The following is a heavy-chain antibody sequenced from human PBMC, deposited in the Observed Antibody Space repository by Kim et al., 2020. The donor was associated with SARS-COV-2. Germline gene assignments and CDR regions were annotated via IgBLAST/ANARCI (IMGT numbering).Heavy chain of an antibody. CDR1: GGTFSSYA. D-gene: IGHD6-6*01. Sequence: SVKVSCKASGGTFSSYAISWVRQAPGQGLEWMGGIIPIFGTANYAQKFQGRVTITADESTSTAYMELSSLRSEDTAVYYCARDRIAARPGFGGVPQNYYYMDVWGKGTTVTVSS. CDR2: IIPIFGTA. V-gene: IGHV1-69*13. J-gene: IGHJ6*03. CDR3: ARDRIAARPGFGGVPQNYYYMDV.